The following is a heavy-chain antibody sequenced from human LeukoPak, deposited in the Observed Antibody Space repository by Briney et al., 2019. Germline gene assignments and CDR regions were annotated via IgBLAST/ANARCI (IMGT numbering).Heavy chain of an antibody. Sequence: GASVKVSCKASGYTFITYGINWVRQAPGQGLEWMGCISPYDGSTNFAQNLKGRVTMITDTITSTAFMELRSLRFDDTAVYYCARDSTRYSSGWYTGYYFYGMDVWGQGTTVTVSS. CDR3: ARDSTRYSSGWYTGYYFYGMDV. CDR2: ISPYDGST. J-gene: IGHJ6*02. D-gene: IGHD6-19*01. CDR1: GYTFITYG. V-gene: IGHV1-18*01.